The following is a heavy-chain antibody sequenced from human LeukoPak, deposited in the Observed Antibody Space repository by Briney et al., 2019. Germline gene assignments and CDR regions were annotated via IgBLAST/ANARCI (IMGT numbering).Heavy chain of an antibody. CDR3: ARAMATTTFDY. CDR2: ISSSSSYI. D-gene: IGHD5-24*01. Sequence: GGSLRLSCAASGFTFSSFSMNWVRQAPGKGLEWVSSISSSSSYIYYADSVKGRFTISRDNAKNSLYLQMNSLRAEDRAVYYCARAMATTTFDYWGKGTLVTVSS. V-gene: IGHV3-21*01. J-gene: IGHJ4*02. CDR1: GFTFSSFS.